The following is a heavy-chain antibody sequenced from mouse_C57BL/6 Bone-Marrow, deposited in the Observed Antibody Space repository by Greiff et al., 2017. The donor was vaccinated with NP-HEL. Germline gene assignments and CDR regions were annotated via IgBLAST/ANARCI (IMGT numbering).Heavy chain of an antibody. D-gene: IGHD4-1*01. CDR3: ATYWYYAMDY. J-gene: IGHJ4*01. CDR2: IDPENGDT. CDR1: GYTFTSDY. V-gene: IGHV14-4*01. Sequence: EVQLQQSGAELVRPGASVKLSCTASGYTFTSDYMHWVKQRPEQGLEWIGWIDPENGDTDYASKFKGKATITADTSSSTAYLQLSSLTSEDTAVYYCATYWYYAMDYRGQGTSVTVSS.